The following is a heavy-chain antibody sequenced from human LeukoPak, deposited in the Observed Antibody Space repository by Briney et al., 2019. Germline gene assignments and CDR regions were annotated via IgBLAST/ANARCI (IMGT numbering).Heavy chain of an antibody. V-gene: IGHV3-23*01. CDR3: AKDRRIIAATGTFF. J-gene: IGHJ4*02. CDR2: ITGSGDIT. Sequence: PGGSLRLSCRASGFTFSTYVMSWVRQAPGKGVEWASSITGSGDITYYADSVKGRFTISRDNAENMLFLQMSSPRAEDTAIYFCAKDRRIIAATGTFFWGQGTLVTVSS. CDR1: GFTFSTYV. D-gene: IGHD6-13*01.